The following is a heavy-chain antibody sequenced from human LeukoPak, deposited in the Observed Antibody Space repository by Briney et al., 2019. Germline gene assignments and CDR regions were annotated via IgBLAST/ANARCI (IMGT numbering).Heavy chain of an antibody. CDR1: GFSFSDYA. CDR2: IYYSGST. D-gene: IGHD6-13*01. J-gene: IGHJ6*02. CDR3: AREGSLDSSQHYYYGMDV. Sequence: GSLRLSCAASGFSFSDYAMSWVRQAPGKGLEWIGYIYYSGSTNYNPSLKSRVTISVDTSKNQFSLKLSSVTAADTAVYYCAREGSLDSSQHYYYGMDVWGQGTTVTVSS. V-gene: IGHV4-59*01.